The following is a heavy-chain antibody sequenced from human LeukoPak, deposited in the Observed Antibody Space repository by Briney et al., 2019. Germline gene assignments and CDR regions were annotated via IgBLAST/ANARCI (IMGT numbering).Heavy chain of an antibody. Sequence: SVKVSCKASGGTFSSYAISWVRQAPGQGLEWMGGIIPIFGTANYAQKFQGRVTITADESTSTAYMELSSLRSEDTAVYYCARSRVVVVPAAIPGGFDIWGQGTMVTVSS. D-gene: IGHD2-2*02. CDR3: ARSRVVVVPAAIPGGFDI. J-gene: IGHJ3*02. CDR2: IIPIFGTA. V-gene: IGHV1-69*01. CDR1: GGTFSSYA.